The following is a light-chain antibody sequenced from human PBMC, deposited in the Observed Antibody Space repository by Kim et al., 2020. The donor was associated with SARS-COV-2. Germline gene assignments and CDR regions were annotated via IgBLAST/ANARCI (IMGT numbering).Light chain of an antibody. V-gene: IGLV4-69*01. CDR3: QTWGTGIG. CDR2: LNSDGSH. J-gene: IGLJ3*02. Sequence: QLVLTQSPSASASLGASVKLTCTLSSGHSSYAIAWHQQQPEKGPRYLMKLNSDGSHSKGDGIPDRFSGSSSGDERYLTISSLQSEDEADYYCQTWGTGIGFGGGTQLTVL. CDR1: SGHSSYA.